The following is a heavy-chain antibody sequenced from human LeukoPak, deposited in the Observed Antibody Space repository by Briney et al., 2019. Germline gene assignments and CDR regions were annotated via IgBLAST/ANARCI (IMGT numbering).Heavy chain of an antibody. V-gene: IGHV3-23*01. Sequence: GGSLRLLCAASGFTFSSYAMSWVRQDPGEGLEWVSAISGSGGSTYYADSVKGRFTISRDNSKNTLYLQMNSLRAEDTAVYYCAKAPLDEWELPTTNYFDYCGQGTLVTVSS. CDR2: ISGSGGST. D-gene: IGHD1-26*01. CDR3: AKAPLDEWELPTTNYFDY. J-gene: IGHJ4*02. CDR1: GFTFSSYA.